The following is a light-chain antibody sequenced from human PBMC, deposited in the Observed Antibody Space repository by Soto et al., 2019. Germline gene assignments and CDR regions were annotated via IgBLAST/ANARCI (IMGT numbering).Light chain of an antibody. CDR2: GAS. CDR1: QRITNNF. J-gene: IGKJ2*01. Sequence: EIVLTQSPGTLSLSPGQRATLSCRASQRITNNFLAWFQQKPGLAPRLLIHGASTRASGVPDRFSGGGSGTDFVLTISRLEPEDFAVYFCRQYGRSPFTFGQGTKLQIK. CDR3: RQYGRSPFT. V-gene: IGKV3-20*01.